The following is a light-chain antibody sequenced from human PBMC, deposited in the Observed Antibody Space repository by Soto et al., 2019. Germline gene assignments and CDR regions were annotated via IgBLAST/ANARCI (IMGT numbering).Light chain of an antibody. CDR3: QQYGSSPPFT. V-gene: IGKV3-20*01. CDR2: GAS. CDR1: QSVSSRY. Sequence: EIVLTQSPGTLSLSPGERATLSCRASQSVSSRYLAWYQQKPGQAPRLLMYGASNRATGIPDRFSGSGSGTDFTLTIGRLEPEDFAVYFWQQYGSSPPFTFGQGTKVEIK. J-gene: IGKJ2*01.